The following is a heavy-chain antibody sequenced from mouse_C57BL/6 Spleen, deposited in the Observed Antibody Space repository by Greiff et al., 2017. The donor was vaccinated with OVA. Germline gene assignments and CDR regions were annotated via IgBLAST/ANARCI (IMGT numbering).Heavy chain of an antibody. V-gene: IGHV14-4*01. D-gene: IGHD1-3*01. CDR1: GFTIKDDY. CDR3: TAPLTY. J-gene: IGHJ3*01. Sequence: VQLKESGAELVRPGASVKLSCTASGFTIKDDYMHWVKQRPEQGLEWIGWIDPENGDTEYASKFQGKATITADTSSNTAYLQLSSLTSEDTAAYYCTAPLTYWGQGTLVTVSA. CDR2: IDPENGDT.